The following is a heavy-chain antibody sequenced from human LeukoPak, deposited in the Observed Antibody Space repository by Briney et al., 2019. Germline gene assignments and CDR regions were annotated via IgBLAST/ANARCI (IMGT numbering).Heavy chain of an antibody. CDR2: ISSSGSTI. D-gene: IGHD3-9*01. V-gene: IGHV3-48*03. CDR3: ARGDILTGYRTYYYGMDV. CDR1: GVTFSSYE. Sequence: GGSPRLFCAASGVTFSSYEMNWGRQAPGKGLEWVSYISSSGSTIYYADSVKGRFTISRDNAKNSLYLQMNSLRAEDTAVYYCARGDILTGYRTYYYGMDVWGQGTTVTVSS. J-gene: IGHJ6*02.